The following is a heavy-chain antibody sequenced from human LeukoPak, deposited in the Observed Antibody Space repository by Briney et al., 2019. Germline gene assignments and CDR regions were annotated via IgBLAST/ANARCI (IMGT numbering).Heavy chain of an antibody. CDR2: IYYSGST. D-gene: IGHD3-22*01. CDR1: GGSISSYY. V-gene: IGHV4-59*01. J-gene: IGHJ4*02. CDR3: ARDYYDSSGYDV. Sequence: SETLYLTCTVSGGSISSYYWSWIRQPPGKGLEWIGYIYYSGSTNYNPSLKSRVTISVDTSKNQFSLKLSSVTAADTAVYYCARDYYDSSGYDVWGQETLVTVSS.